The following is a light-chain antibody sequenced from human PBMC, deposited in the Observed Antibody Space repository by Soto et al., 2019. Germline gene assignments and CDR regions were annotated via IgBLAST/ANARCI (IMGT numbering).Light chain of an antibody. CDR2: KVS. CDR1: QSLVHSDENTY. V-gene: IGKV2-24*01. J-gene: IGKJ1*01. CDR3: MQATHSPWA. Sequence: DIVMTQTPLSSPVTLGQPTSISCRSSQSLVHSDENTYLSWLQQRPGQPPRLLISKVSNRFSGVPDRFSGSGAGTDFTLKISRAEPQDGGVYYCMQATHSPWAVGQGNKVEIK.